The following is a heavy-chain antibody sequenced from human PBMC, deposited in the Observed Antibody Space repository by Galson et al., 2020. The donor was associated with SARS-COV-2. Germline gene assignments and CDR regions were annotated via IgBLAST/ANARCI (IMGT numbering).Heavy chain of an antibody. Sequence: SYYWSWIRQPAGKGLEWIGRFYSSGSTNYNPSLKSRVTMSVDTSKNQFSLKLSSVTAADTAVYYCARDRHGYNLDYSDNWGQGTLVTVSS. CDR1: SYY. V-gene: IGHV4-4*07. CDR2: FYSSGST. J-gene: IGHJ4*02. CDR3: ARDRHGYNLDYSDN. D-gene: IGHD2-2*02.